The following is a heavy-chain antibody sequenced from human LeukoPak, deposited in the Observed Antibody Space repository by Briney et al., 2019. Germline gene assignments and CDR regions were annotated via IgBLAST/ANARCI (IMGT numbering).Heavy chain of an antibody. CDR2: LYVSGSSGST. J-gene: IGHJ6*03. Sequence: PETLSLSCTVSGDSISSSYLTWVRQPPGHGLEWLALLYVSGSSGSTNYNPSLKSRVTMSVDTSKNHFSLALSSLTAADTAVYYCARAINDYYYYYMDVWGKGTTVTVSS. CDR1: GDSISSSY. V-gene: IGHV4-4*09. CDR3: ARAINDYYYYYMDV.